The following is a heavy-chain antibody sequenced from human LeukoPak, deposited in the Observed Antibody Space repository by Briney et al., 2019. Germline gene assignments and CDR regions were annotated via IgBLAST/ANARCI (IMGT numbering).Heavy chain of an antibody. CDR2: INHSGST. Sequence: PSETLSLTCAVYGGSFSGYYWSWIRQPPGKGLEWIGEINHSGSTNYNPSLKSRVTISVDTSKNQFSLKLSSVAAADTAVNYCARGIRLRFWLDPWGQGTLVTVSS. CDR3: ARGIRLRFWLDP. D-gene: IGHD5-12*01. V-gene: IGHV4-34*01. CDR1: GGSFSGYY. J-gene: IGHJ5*02.